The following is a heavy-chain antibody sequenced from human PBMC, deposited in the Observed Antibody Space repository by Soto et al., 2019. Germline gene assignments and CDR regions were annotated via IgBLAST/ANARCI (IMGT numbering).Heavy chain of an antibody. J-gene: IGHJ3*02. CDR3: ARDRYGAHDAFDI. D-gene: IGHD3-9*01. CDR1: GFTVSSNY. V-gene: IGHV3-53*04. Sequence: GGSLRLSCAASGFTVSSNYMSWVRQAPGKGLDWVSVIYSGGSTYYADSVKGRFTISRHNSKNTLYLQMNSLRAEDTAVYYCARDRYGAHDAFDIWGQGTMVTVSS. CDR2: IYSGGST.